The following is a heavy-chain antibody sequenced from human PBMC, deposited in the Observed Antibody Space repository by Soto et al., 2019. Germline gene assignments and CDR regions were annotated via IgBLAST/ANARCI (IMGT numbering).Heavy chain of an antibody. CDR3: ARADYDFWSGYSVYNWFDP. CDR1: GYTFTSYG. V-gene: IGHV1-18*01. CDR2: ISAYNGNT. Sequence: GASVKVSCKASGYTFTSYGISWVRQAPGQGLEWVGWISAYNGNTNYAQKLQGRVTMTTDTSTSTAYMELRSLRSDDTAVYYCARADYDFWSGYSVYNWFDPWGQGTLVTVSS. D-gene: IGHD3-3*01. J-gene: IGHJ5*02.